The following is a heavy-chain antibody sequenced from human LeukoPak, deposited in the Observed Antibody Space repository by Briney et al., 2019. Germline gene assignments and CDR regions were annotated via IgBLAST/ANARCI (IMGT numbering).Heavy chain of an antibody. J-gene: IGHJ4*02. V-gene: IGHV3-7*01. CDR1: GLTFSNSW. CDR2: IKEDGSDK. D-gene: IGHD6-13*01. CDR3: SREGRGSSWSH. Sequence: GGSLRLSCAASGLTFSNSWMSWVRQAPGRGLEWVANIKEDGSDKYYVDSVKGRFTIPRDNAKNSLYLQMNSLRAEDTAVYYCSREGRGSSWSHWGQGTLVTVSS.